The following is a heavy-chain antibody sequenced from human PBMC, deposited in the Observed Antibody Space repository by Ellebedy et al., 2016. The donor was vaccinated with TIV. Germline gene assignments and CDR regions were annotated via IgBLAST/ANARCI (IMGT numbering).Heavy chain of an antibody. V-gene: IGHV4-59*01. D-gene: IGHD6-13*01. J-gene: IGHJ2*01. CDR3: ARVAITAAVGGGYFDL. CDR2: IHYSGTT. CDR1: GGSMRSYY. Sequence: MPSETLSLTCSVSGGSMRSYYWSWIRQPPGKGLEWIGYIHYSGTTTYNPSLKSRVTISVDTSKNQLSLKLNSVTAADTAVYYCARVAITAAVGGGYFDLWGRGSLVTVSS.